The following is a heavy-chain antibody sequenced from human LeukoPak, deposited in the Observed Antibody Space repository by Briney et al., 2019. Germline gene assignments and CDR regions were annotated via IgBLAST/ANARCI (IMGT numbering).Heavy chain of an antibody. CDR1: GYSISSGYY. CDR3: ARVFRRGTAMVPRIDY. Sequence: PSETLSLTCTVSGYSISSGYYWGWIRQPPGKGLEWIGSIYHSGSTYYNPSLKSRVTISVDTSKNQFSLKLSSVTAADTAVYYCARVFRRGTAMVPRIDYWGQGTLVTVSS. CDR2: IYHSGST. J-gene: IGHJ4*02. V-gene: IGHV4-38-2*02. D-gene: IGHD5-18*01.